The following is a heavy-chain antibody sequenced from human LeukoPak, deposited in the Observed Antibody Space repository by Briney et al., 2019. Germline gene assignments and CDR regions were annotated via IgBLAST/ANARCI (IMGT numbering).Heavy chain of an antibody. CDR2: IYFSGTT. CDR1: GGSISGYY. D-gene: IGHD2-15*01. CDR3: ARSYDNRGYFYYGMDV. Sequence: SETLSLTCTVSGGSISGYYWTWIRQPPGKGLYFIGYIYFSGTTDYNPSLRSRATISLDTSKNQFSLRLTSVTAADTAVYYCARSYDNRGYFYYGMDVWGQGTTVTVSS. V-gene: IGHV4-59*08. J-gene: IGHJ6*02.